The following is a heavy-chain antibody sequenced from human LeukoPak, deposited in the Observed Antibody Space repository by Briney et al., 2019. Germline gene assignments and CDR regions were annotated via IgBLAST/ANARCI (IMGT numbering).Heavy chain of an antibody. CDR1: GYTFTSYD. CDR3: ARDKDCSTNNCYFYPGH. D-gene: IGHD2-2*01. Sequence: ASVKVSCKASGYTFTSYDINWVRQATGQGLEWMGWMNPNSGNTGYAQKFQGRVTITRNTSISTAYMELSSLRPDDTAVYYCARDKDCSTNNCYFYPGHWGQGTLVTVSS. J-gene: IGHJ4*02. V-gene: IGHV1-8*03. CDR2: MNPNSGNT.